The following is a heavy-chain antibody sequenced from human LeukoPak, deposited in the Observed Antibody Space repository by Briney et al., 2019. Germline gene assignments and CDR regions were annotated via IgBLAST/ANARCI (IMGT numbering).Heavy chain of an antibody. CDR1: GGSISGSAFY. J-gene: IGHJ4*02. D-gene: IGHD3-22*01. CDR2: IYYTGTMYYNPSSGTT. V-gene: IGHV4-39*07. Sequence: PSETLSLTCTVSGGSISGSAFYWGWIRQPPGKGLEWIGSIYYTGTMYYNPSSGTTYYNPSLESRVTMSVDTSKNQFSLKLTSVTAADTAVYYCATSWYDGSGYYPLGYWGQGTLLTVSS. CDR3: ATSWYDGSGYYPLGY.